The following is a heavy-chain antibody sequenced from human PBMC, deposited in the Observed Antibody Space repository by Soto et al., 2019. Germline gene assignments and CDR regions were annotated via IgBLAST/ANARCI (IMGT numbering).Heavy chain of an antibody. V-gene: IGHV1-69*01. D-gene: IGHD6-6*01. J-gene: IGHJ6*02. CDR2: IIPIFGTA. Sequence: QVQLVQSGAEVKKPGSSVKVSCKASGGTFSSYAISWVRQAPGQGLEWMGGIIPIFGTANYAQKFQGRVTSTADESTSTAYMELSSLRSEDTAVYYCARDGRAARRDYYYYGMDVWGQGTTVTVSS. CDR1: GGTFSSYA. CDR3: ARDGRAARRDYYYYGMDV.